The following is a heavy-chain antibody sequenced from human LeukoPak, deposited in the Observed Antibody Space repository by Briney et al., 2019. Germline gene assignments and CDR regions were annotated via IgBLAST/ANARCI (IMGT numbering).Heavy chain of an antibody. CDR3: ARDVDTRGHYARFDP. CDR1: GFTFSNYG. D-gene: IGHD5-18*01. Sequence: PGRSLRLSCAASGFTFSNYGIHWVRQGPGKGLEWVAVISYDGSKKYYADSVKGRFTISRDSSKNTVDLQMSSLRAEGTALYYCARDVDTRGHYARFDPWGQGTLVTVSS. V-gene: IGHV3-33*05. CDR2: ISYDGSKK. J-gene: IGHJ5*02.